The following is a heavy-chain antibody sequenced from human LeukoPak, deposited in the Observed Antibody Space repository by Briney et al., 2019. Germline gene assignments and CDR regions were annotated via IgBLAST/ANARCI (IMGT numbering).Heavy chain of an antibody. V-gene: IGHV3-7*01. CDR2: IKKDGSDK. CDR3: ARDLSGITGYTYGRGIDY. Sequence: GGSLRLSCAASGFTFSSYWMSWVRQAPGKGLEWVANIKKDGSDKYYVDSVKGRFTISRDNAKTSLYLQMNSLRAEDTAVYYCARDLSGITGYTYGRGIDYWGQGTLVTVSS. CDR1: GFTFSSYW. D-gene: IGHD5-18*01. J-gene: IGHJ4*02.